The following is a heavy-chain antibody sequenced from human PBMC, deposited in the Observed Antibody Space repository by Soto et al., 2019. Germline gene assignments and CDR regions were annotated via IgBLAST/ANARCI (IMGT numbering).Heavy chain of an antibody. CDR3: ARIGGWYDIDF. CDR1: GGSVSSETFH. CDR2: IFYNGTA. D-gene: IGHD6-19*01. Sequence: SETLSLTCSVSGGSVSSETFHWSWIRQPPGKGLQFIGSIFYNGTANYSPSLKNRVSISIDTSQSQFFLQLISVAAADTAVYYCARIGGWYDIDFWGQGSLVTVSS. J-gene: IGHJ4*02. V-gene: IGHV4-61*01.